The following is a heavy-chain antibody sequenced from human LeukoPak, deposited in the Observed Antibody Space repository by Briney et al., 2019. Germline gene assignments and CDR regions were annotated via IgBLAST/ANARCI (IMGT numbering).Heavy chain of an antibody. CDR3: AKMECSSTSCLYYYYYYYGMDV. J-gene: IGHJ6*02. V-gene: IGHV3-23*01. D-gene: IGHD2-2*01. CDR1: GFSFSSYG. Sequence: GGSLRLSCAASGFSFSSYGMSWVRQAPGKGLEWVSAISGSGGSTYYADSVKGRFTISRDNSKNTLYLQMNSLRAEDTAVYYCAKMECSSTSCLYYYYYYYGMDVWGQGTTVTVSS. CDR2: ISGSGGST.